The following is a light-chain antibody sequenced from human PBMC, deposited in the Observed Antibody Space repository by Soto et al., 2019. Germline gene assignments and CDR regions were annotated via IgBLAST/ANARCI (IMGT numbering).Light chain of an antibody. J-gene: IGKJ4*01. V-gene: IGKV3-11*01. CDR1: QRVSGY. Sequence: EIVLTQSPATVSLSPGERATLSCRASQRVSGYLAWYQHKPGQAPRLLISDASNRATGIPARFSGSGSETDFTLTISSLEPEDSAVYYCQQLSNWPLTFDGGTKVEIK. CDR3: QQLSNWPLT. CDR2: DAS.